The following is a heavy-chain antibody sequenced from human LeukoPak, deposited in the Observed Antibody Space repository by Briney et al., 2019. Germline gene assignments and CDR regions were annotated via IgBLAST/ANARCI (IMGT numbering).Heavy chain of an antibody. CDR3: AGAMTD. V-gene: IGHV3-7*03. CDR2: MKQDGSEK. Sequence: PGGSLRLSCEASGFAFSSYWMHWVRQAPGKGLEWVANMKQDGSEKYYVGSVKGRFTISRDNAKNSLYLQMNSLRAEDTAVYYCAGAMTDWGQGTLVTVSS. CDR1: GFAFSSYW. D-gene: IGHD2-21*02. J-gene: IGHJ4*02.